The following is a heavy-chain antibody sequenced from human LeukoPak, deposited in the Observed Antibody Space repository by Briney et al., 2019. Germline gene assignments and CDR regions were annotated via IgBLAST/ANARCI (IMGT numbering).Heavy chain of an antibody. J-gene: IGHJ4*02. CDR3: ARGGQWLVEHFDY. V-gene: IGHV3-7*03. D-gene: IGHD6-19*01. Sequence: GGSLRLSCAASGFTFSSYWMSWVRQAPGKGLEWVAGIKQDASGEYYLDSVRGRFTISRDNAKNSLYLQMNSLRAEDTAVYYCARGGQWLVEHFDYWGQGTLVTVSS. CDR1: GFTFSSYW. CDR2: IKQDASGE.